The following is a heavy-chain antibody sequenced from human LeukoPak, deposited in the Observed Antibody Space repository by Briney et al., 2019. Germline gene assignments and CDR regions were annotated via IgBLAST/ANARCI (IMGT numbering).Heavy chain of an antibody. D-gene: IGHD6-19*01. CDR2: INHSGST. CDR3: ARHEYSSGWYVN. V-gene: IGHV4-34*01. CDR1: GGSFSGYY. J-gene: IGHJ4*02. Sequence: PSETLSLTCAVYGGSFSGYYWSWIRQPPGKGLEWIGEINHSGSTNYNPSLKSRVTISVDTSKNQFSLKLSSVTAADTAVYYCARHEYSSGWYVNWGQGTLVTVSS.